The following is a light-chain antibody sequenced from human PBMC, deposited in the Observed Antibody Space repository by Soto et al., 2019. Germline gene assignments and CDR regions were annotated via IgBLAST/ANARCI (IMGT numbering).Light chain of an antibody. J-gene: IGLJ1*01. V-gene: IGLV2-14*01. CDR2: DVS. CDR1: SSDVGGYNY. CDR3: NSYTSSSTLPYV. Sequence: QSALTQPASVSGSPGQSITISCTGTSSDVGGYNYVSWYQQHPGKAPKVMIYDVSNRPSGVSNRFSGSKSGNTASLTISGLQAEDAADYYCNSYTSSSTLPYVFGTGTKLTVL.